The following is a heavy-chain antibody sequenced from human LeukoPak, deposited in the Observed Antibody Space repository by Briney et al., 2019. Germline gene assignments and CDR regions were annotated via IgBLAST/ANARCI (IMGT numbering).Heavy chain of an antibody. Sequence: GGSLRLSCAASGFTFTSYTMSWVRQAPGKGLEWVSSISDNSNYIYYSDSVEGRFTISRDNAKNSLYLQMNSLRVEDTAVYYCANHFACGSTSCPPFDSWGQGTLVTVSS. D-gene: IGHD2-2*01. CDR1: GFTFTSYT. CDR3: ANHFACGSTSCPPFDS. V-gene: IGHV3-21*01. J-gene: IGHJ4*02. CDR2: ISDNSNYI.